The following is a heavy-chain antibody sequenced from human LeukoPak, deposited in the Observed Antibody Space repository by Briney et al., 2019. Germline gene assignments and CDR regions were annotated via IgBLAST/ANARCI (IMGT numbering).Heavy chain of an antibody. J-gene: IGHJ4*02. D-gene: IGHD3-22*01. V-gene: IGHV4-4*09. Sequence: SETLSLTCTVSGGSISSYYWSWIRQPPGKGLEWIGYIYTSGSTNYNPSLKSRVTISVDTSKNQFSLKLSSVTAADTAVYCCARRDSSGSYFDYWGQGTLVTVSS. CDR3: ARRDSSGSYFDY. CDR2: IYTSGST. CDR1: GGSISSYY.